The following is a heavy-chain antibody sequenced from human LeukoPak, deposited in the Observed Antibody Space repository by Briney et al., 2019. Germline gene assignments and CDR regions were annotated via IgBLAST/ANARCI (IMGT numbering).Heavy chain of an antibody. CDR2: INHSGST. V-gene: IGHV4-34*01. CDR1: GGSFSGYY. Sequence: SETLSLTCAVYGGSFSGYYWSWIRQPPGKGLEWIGEINHSGSTNYNPSLKSRVTISVDTSKNQFSLKLSSATAADTAVYYCARVGGPIGSDYWGQGTLVTVSS. CDR3: ARVGGPIGSDY. D-gene: IGHD3-10*01. J-gene: IGHJ4*02.